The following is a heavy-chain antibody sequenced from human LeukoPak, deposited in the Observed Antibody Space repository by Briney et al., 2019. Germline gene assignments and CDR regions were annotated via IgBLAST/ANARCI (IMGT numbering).Heavy chain of an antibody. CDR3: ARSYCSGAKCYSGVDY. CDR2: ISYDGSDK. J-gene: IGHJ4*02. D-gene: IGHD2-15*01. Sequence: GGSLRLSCAASGFTFSSYAMHWVRQAPGKGLEWVAVISYDGSDKHYADSVKGRFTISRDNSKNTLYLQMNSLRVEDTAVYYCARSYCSGAKCYSGVDYWGLGTLVTVSP. V-gene: IGHV3-30*04. CDR1: GFTFSSYA.